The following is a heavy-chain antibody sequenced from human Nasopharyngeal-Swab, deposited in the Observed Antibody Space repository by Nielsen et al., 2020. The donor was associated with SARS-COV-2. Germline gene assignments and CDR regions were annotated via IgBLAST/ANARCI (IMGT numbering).Heavy chain of an antibody. CDR1: GDSVSSNSAA. CDR2: TYFRSKWLN. Sequence: SQTLSLTCAISGDSVSSNSAAWTWIRQFPSRGLEWLGRTYFRSKWLNDYAVSVKSRITINQDTSRNQFSLQLNSVTPEDTVIYYCARGSGTYSDYFDYWGQGTLVSVSS. V-gene: IGHV6-1*01. J-gene: IGHJ4*02. D-gene: IGHD1-26*01. CDR3: ARGSGTYSDYFDY.